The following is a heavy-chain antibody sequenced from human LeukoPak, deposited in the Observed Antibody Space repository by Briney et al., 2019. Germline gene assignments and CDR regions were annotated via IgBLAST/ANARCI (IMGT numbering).Heavy chain of an antibody. CDR2: IYYSGNT. Sequence: SQPLSLTCTVSGGSISSSSYYWGWIRQPPGKGLEWIGIIYYSGNTHHNPPLKSRDTITVDTSKSKFSLKLSSVTVADTAVYYCERDRVEAVFDYWGEGTLVTVSS. D-gene: IGHD2-15*01. V-gene: IGHV4-39*07. J-gene: IGHJ4*02. CDR1: GGSISSSSYY. CDR3: ERDRVEAVFDY.